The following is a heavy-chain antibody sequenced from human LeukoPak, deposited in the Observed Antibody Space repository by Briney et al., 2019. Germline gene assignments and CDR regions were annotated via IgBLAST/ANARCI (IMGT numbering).Heavy chain of an antibody. Sequence: PGGSLRLSCVASGFAFSGYGIHWVRQAPGKGLEWVAVISYDGSNTNYADAVEGRFTISRDNSKSTVYLEVNSLRIEDTGVYYCARPSGYDFDYWGQGALVTVSS. CDR1: GFAFSGYG. CDR2: ISYDGSNT. D-gene: IGHD5-12*01. V-gene: IGHV3-30*03. CDR3: ARPSGYDFDY. J-gene: IGHJ4*02.